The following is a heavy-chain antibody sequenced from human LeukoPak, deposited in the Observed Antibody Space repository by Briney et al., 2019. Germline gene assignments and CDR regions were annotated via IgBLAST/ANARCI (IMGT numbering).Heavy chain of an antibody. D-gene: IGHD3-9*01. Sequence: PGGSLRLSCAASGYTFSNYCMHWVRQAPGQGLEWMGIFNPTYDIPIYAQTFEGGVTMTRDLSTSTVYMELSTLRSDDTAVYFCAKDPRNILTGDYDDFDIWGQGTMVIVSS. J-gene: IGHJ3*02. V-gene: IGHV1-46*01. CDR3: AKDPRNILTGDYDDFDI. CDR1: GYTFSNYC. CDR2: FNPTYDIP.